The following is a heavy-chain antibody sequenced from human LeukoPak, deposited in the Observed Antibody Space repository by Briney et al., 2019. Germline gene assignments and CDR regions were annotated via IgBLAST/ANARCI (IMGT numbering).Heavy chain of an antibody. CDR3: ARDYNPTGIAAIQY. V-gene: IGHV3-30-3*01. J-gene: IGHJ4*02. CDR2: ISYDGSNK. CDR1: GFTFSSYA. Sequence: PGGSLRLSCAASGFTFSSYAMHWVRQAPGKGLEWVAVISYDGSNKYYADSVKGRFTISRDNSKNTLYLQMNSLRAEDTAVYYCARDYNPTGIAAIQYWGQGTLVTVSS. D-gene: IGHD6-13*01.